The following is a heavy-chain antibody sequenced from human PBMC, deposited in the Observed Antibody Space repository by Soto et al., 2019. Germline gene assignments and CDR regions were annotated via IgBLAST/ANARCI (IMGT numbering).Heavy chain of an antibody. CDR2: IYYSGST. CDR3: ARSWGTCFDF. V-gene: IGHV4-59*01. J-gene: IGHJ4*02. Sequence: QVQLQESGPGLVKPSETLSLTCTVSGGSISSYYWSWIRQPPGKGLEWIGYIYYSGSTNYNPSLKSRVTISVDTSKNQFSLKLSSVTAADTAVYYCARSWGTCFDFWGQGTLVTVSS. CDR1: GGSISSYY. D-gene: IGHD7-27*01.